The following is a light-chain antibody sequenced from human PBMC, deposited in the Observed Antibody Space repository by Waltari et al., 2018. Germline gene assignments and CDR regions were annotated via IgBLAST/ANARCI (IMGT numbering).Light chain of an antibody. CDR2: EVS. CDR1: DSDVGAYDF. J-gene: IGLJ1*01. CDR3: SSYITSSAPGV. Sequence: QSALTQPASVSGSPGQSITISCPGTDSDVGAYDFVSWYQQHPGKAPHLIIYEVSNRPSGISNRFSASKSGNTASLTISWLQAEEEADYYCSSYITSSAPGVFGTGTRVTVL. V-gene: IGLV2-14*01.